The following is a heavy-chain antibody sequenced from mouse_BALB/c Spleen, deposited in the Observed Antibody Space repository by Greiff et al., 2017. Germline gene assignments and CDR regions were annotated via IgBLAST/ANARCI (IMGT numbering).Heavy chain of an antibody. CDR1: GYTFTSYW. J-gene: IGHJ4*01. D-gene: IGHD2-1*01. V-gene: IGHV1-87*01. CDR3: ARRGNYEIDYAMDY. Sequence: VQLQQSGAELARPGASVKLSCKASGYTFTSYWMQWVKQRPGQGLEWIGAIYPGDGDTRYTQKFKGKATLTADKSSSTAYMQLSSLASEDSAVYYCARRGNYEIDYAMDYWGQGTSVTVSS. CDR2: IYPGDGDT.